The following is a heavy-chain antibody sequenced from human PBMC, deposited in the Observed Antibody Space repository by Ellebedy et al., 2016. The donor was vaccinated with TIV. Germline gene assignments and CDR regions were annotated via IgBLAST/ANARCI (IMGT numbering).Heavy chain of an antibody. J-gene: IGHJ4*02. V-gene: IGHV4-59*01. D-gene: IGHD3-10*01. CDR1: GDSIRSYY. CDR3: ARREGYYGSGSYYAN. Sequence: MPSETLSLTCTVSGDSIRSYYWSWIRQPPEKGLEWIGYIYYSGSTNYNPSLKSRVTISIDTSKNQFSLKLSSVTAADTAVYYCARREGYYGSGSYYANWGQGTLVTVSS. CDR2: IYYSGST.